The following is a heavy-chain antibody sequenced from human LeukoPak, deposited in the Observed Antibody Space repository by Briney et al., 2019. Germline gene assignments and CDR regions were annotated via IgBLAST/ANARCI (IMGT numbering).Heavy chain of an antibody. V-gene: IGHV1-18*01. CDR1: GYTFTSYG. CDR3: ARDRDPRIVVVPAAIPNNWFDP. Sequence: ASVKVSCKASGYTFTSYGISWVRQAPGQGLEWMGWISAYNGNTNYAQKLQGRVTMTTDTSTSTAYMELRSLRSDDTAVYYCARDRDPRIVVVPAAIPNNWFDPWGQGTLVTVSS. J-gene: IGHJ5*02. D-gene: IGHD2-2*02. CDR2: ISAYNGNT.